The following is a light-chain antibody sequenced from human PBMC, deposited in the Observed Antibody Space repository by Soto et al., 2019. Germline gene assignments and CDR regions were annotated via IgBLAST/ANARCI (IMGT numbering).Light chain of an antibody. CDR3: QQLNSYPLT. CDR2: GAS. CDR1: QTIDNT. Sequence: EIVMTQSPATLSLSPGERATLSCRASQTIDNTLAWYQQKPGQAPRLLIYGASTRATGIPARFSGSGSGTEFTLTISSLQPEDFATYSCQQLNSYPLTFGGGTKVDIK. J-gene: IGKJ4*01. V-gene: IGKV3-15*01.